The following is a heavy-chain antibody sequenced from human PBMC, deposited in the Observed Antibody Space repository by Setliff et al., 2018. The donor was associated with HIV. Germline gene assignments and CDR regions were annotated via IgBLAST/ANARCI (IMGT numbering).Heavy chain of an antibody. CDR1: GYTLTDYY. V-gene: IGHV1-2*02. CDR3: AKSIRSYTPSPTFDY. Sequence: ASVKVSCKASGYTLTDYYVQWVRQAPGQGLEWMGWVNPHDGGTYYAQILEGRVTMTRDTSTSTAYMEMKSLRGDDTAIYYCAKSIRSYTPSPTFDYWGQGSLVTVSS. CDR2: VNPHDGGT. D-gene: IGHD2-2*02. J-gene: IGHJ4*02.